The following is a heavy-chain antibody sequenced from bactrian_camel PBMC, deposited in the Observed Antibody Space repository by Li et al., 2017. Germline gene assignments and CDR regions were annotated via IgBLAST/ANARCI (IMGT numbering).Heavy chain of an antibody. CDR1: AYTPANVR. D-gene: IGHD7*01. CDR2: IESDGTI. V-gene: IGHV3S53*01. Sequence: VQLVESGGGSVQAGGSLRLSCAFDAYTPANVRMAWFRQAPGKQREGVACIESDGTISYAHFAKGRFTISKDNAENTLYLQMNSLKPEDTALYQCAADPRSCEVVVPAIVAAPAFPINYWGQGTQVTVS. J-gene: IGHJ4*01. CDR3: AADPRSCEVVVPAIVAAPAFPINY.